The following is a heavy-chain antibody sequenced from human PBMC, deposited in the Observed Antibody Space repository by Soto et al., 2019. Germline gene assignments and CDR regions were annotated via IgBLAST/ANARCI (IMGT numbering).Heavy chain of an antibody. J-gene: IGHJ5*02. CDR3: AREGSSWYDN. CDR1: GYTFIRNH. Sequence: QVQLVQSGAEVKKPGASVKVSCKASGYTFIRNHMHWVRQAPGQGLEWMGIINPSGGSTDYAQKFQGRVTMTVDTSTTTVYMELNSLRSEDTAVHYCAREGSSWYDNWGQGTLVTVSS. V-gene: IGHV1-46*01. D-gene: IGHD6-13*01. CDR2: INPSGGST.